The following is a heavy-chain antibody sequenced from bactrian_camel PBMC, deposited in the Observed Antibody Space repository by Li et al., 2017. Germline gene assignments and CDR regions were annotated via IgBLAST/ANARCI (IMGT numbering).Heavy chain of an antibody. Sequence: HVQLVESGGGSVEAGGSLNLSCTYQGYIRCMAWFRQAPGKEREGVAIIDEDGNTMYSDSVKGRFTVFKGNAGKTLYLQMNNLKPEDTAMYYCVADETCVRWYLPAGSADFGAWGQGTQVTVS. CDR2: IDEDGNT. V-gene: IGHV3S53*01. CDR1: GYIRC. J-gene: IGHJ6*01. CDR3: VADETCVRWYLPAGSADFGA. D-gene: IGHD2*01.